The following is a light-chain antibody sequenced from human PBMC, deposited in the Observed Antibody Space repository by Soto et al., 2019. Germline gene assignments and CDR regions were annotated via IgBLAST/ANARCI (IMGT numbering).Light chain of an antibody. V-gene: IGKV1-6*01. CDR2: AAS. Sequence: AIQMTQSPSSLSASVGDRVTITCRASQDIRSDLAWYQKKSGEAPKLLIYAASSLQSGVPSRFIGSGSGSDFTLTISSLQPEDFATYYCLQDYTYPRTFGQGTSVEI. CDR1: QDIRSD. CDR3: LQDYTYPRT. J-gene: IGKJ1*01.